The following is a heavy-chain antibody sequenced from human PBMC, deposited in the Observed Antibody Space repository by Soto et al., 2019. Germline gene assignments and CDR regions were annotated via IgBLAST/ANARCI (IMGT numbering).Heavy chain of an antibody. CDR1: GYTFTSYY. CDR3: ARGSCSGGSCYSRFWQ. CDR2: INPSGGST. V-gene: IGHV1-46*01. Sequence: ASVKVSCKACGYTFTSYYMHWVRQAPGQGLEWMGIINPSGGSTSYAQKFQGRVTMTRDTSTSTVYMELSSLRSEDTAVYYCARGSCSGGSCYSRFWQWGQGSPVTVSX. D-gene: IGHD2-15*01. J-gene: IGHJ4*02.